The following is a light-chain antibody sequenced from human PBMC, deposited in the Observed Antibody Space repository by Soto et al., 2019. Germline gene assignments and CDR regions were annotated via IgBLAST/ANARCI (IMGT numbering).Light chain of an antibody. J-gene: IGLJ1*01. Sequence: QSVLTQPPSVSGAPGQGVTISCTGSSFNIGANYDVHWYQQRPGTAPKLLIFGNINRPSGVPDRFSGSKSGTSASLTITGLQAEDEGDYYCQSYDSTLSDRYVFGTGTKLTVL. CDR1: SFNIGANYD. CDR2: GNI. V-gene: IGLV1-40*01. CDR3: QSYDSTLSDRYV.